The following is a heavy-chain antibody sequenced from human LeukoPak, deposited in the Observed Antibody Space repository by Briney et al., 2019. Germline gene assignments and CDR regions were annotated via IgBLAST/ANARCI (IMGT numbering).Heavy chain of an antibody. D-gene: IGHD6-19*01. CDR2: INPNSGGA. Sequence: ASVRVSCKTFGYTFTGHHIHWVRQAPGQGLEWMGWINPNSGGANSAQKFQGRVTMTRDTSISTAYMELTSLRSDDTAVYYCARDSSSSGWDPTSFFDSWGQGTLVTVSS. V-gene: IGHV1-2*02. CDR3: ARDSSSSGWDPTSFFDS. J-gene: IGHJ4*02. CDR1: GYTFTGHH.